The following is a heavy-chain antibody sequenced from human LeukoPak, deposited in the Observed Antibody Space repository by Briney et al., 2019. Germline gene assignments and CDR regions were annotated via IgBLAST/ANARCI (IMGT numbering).Heavy chain of an antibody. CDR1: GGSISSRTYY. J-gene: IGHJ4*02. CDR3: ARDFGDWRTDY. CDR2: INYSGKL. D-gene: IGHD2-21*02. Sequence: PSETLSLTCTVSGGSISSRTYYWAWIRQPPGKGLEWIGSINYSGKLTYNPSLKSRVTVSLDTSRNQFSLTLSSVTAADTAVYYCARDFGDWRTDYWGPGTLVTVSS. V-gene: IGHV4-39*07.